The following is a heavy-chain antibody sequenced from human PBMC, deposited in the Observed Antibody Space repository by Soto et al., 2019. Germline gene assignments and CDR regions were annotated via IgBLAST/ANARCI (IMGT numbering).Heavy chain of an antibody. D-gene: IGHD2-15*01. Sequence: PGGSLRLSCAASGFTFSSYAMSWVRQAPGKGLEWASAISGSGGSTYYADPVKGRFTISRDNSKNTLYLQMNSLRAEDTAVYYCAKDLGGSIGYSNFDYWGQGTLVTVSS. CDR2: ISGSGGST. J-gene: IGHJ4*02. CDR1: GFTFSSYA. V-gene: IGHV3-23*01. CDR3: AKDLGGSIGYSNFDY.